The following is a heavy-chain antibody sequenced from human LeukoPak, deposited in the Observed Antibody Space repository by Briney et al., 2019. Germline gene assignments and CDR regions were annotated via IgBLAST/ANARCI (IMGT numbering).Heavy chain of an antibody. CDR3: ASTLR. CDR2: IKQDGSEK. CDR1: GFTFSSYW. Sequence: GGSLRLSCAAPGFTFSSYWMHWVRQAPGKGLEWVANIKQDGSEKYYVDSVKGRFTISRDNAKNSLYLQMNSLRAEDTAVYYCASTLRWGQGTLVTVSS. V-gene: IGHV3-7*03. J-gene: IGHJ4*02.